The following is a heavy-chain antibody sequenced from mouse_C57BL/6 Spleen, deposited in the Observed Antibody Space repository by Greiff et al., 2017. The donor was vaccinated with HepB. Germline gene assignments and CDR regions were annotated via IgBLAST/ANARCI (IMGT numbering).Heavy chain of an antibody. V-gene: IGHV5-17*01. Sequence: EVKLVESGGGLVKPGGSLKLSCAASGFTFSDYGMHWVRQAPEKGLEWVAYISSGSSTIYYADTVKGRFTISRDNAKNTLFLQMTSLRSEDTAMYYCARGRGNAYAMDYWGQGTSVTVSS. J-gene: IGHJ4*01. D-gene: IGHD2-1*01. CDR3: ARGRGNAYAMDY. CDR2: ISSGSSTI. CDR1: GFTFSDYG.